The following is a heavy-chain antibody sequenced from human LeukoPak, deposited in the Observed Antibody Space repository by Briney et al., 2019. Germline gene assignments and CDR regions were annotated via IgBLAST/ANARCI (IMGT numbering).Heavy chain of an antibody. CDR3: AKGYSSGWYGNWFDP. D-gene: IGHD6-19*01. CDR1: GFTFSSYS. CDR2: ISWNSGRI. V-gene: IGHV3-9*01. J-gene: IGHJ5*02. Sequence: GGSLRLSCAASGFTFSSYSMNWVRQAPGKGLEWGSGISWNSGRIGYADSVKGRFTISRDNAKNSLYLQMNSLRAEDTALYYCAKGYSSGWYGNWFDPWGQGTVVTVSS.